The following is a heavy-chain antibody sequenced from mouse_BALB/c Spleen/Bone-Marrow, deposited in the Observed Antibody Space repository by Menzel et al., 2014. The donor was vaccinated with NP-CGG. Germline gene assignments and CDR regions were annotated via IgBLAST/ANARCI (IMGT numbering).Heavy chain of an antibody. CDR2: IHPSDSET. V-gene: IGHV1-74*01. D-gene: IGHD2-1*01. Sequence: VHLVESGAELVRPGASVKLSCKASGYSFTNYWMNWVKQRPGQGLEWIGMIHPSDSETRLSQKFKDKATLTVDKSSSTAYMQLSSPTSEDSAVYYCARFGNYEGFTYWDQGTLVTVSA. CDR1: GYSFTNYW. J-gene: IGHJ3*01. CDR3: ARFGNYEGFTY.